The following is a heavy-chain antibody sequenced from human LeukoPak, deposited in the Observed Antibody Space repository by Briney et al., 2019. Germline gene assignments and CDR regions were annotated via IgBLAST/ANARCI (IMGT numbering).Heavy chain of an antibody. D-gene: IGHD4/OR15-4a*01. Sequence: PSETLSLTCTVSGGSIGPYYWSWIRQPPGKGLEWIGWIYYSGTTSYNPSLKSRVTISVDASKNQFSLKLSSVTDADTAVYYCARGDYGNWFDPWGQGTLVTVSS. CDR3: ARGDYGNWFDP. J-gene: IGHJ5*02. CDR1: GGSIGPYY. V-gene: IGHV4-59*12. CDR2: IYYSGTT.